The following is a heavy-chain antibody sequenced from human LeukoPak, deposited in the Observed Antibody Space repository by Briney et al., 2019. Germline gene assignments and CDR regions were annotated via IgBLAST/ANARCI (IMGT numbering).Heavy chain of an antibody. CDR1: GFTFTAYL. V-gene: IGHV3-33*08. D-gene: IGHD3-10*01. CDR3: ARGKSSGVPFDY. J-gene: IGHJ4*02. CDR2: IWYDGSNK. Sequence: PGRSLRLSCAASGFTFTAYLIHWVCQAPGKGLEWVAVIWYDGSNKYYADSVKGRFTISRDNSKNTLYLQMNSLRAEDTAVYYCARGKSSGVPFDYWGQGTLVTVSS.